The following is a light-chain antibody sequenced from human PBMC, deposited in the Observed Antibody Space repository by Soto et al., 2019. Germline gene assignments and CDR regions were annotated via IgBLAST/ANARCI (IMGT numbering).Light chain of an antibody. CDR3: TSYAGTYSFFYV. CDR1: SSDVGAYNY. V-gene: IGLV2-8*02. CDR2: EVS. J-gene: IGLJ1*01. Sequence: QSVLTQPPSGSRSPGRSVTISYPGTSSDVGAYNYVSWYQQLPGKAPKLIIYEVSKRPSGVPDRFSGSKSGNTASLTVSGLQAEDEADYYCTSYAGTYSFFYVFGTGTKVTVL.